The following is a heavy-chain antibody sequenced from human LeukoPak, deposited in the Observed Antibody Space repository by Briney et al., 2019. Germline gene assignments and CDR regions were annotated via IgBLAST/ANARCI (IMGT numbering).Heavy chain of an antibody. Sequence: ASVKVSCKASGYTFTSFGISWVRQAPGQGPEWMGWISAYNGNANNTEKFQGRVTMTTDTSTSTAYMELRSLRSDDTAVYYCARDSGTYLDYWGQGTLVTVSS. V-gene: IGHV1-18*01. CDR3: ARDSGTYLDY. CDR1: GYTFTSFG. J-gene: IGHJ4*02. CDR2: ISAYNGNA. D-gene: IGHD1-26*01.